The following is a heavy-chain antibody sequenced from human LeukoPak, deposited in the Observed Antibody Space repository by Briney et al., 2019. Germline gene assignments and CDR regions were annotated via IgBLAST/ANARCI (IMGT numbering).Heavy chain of an antibody. J-gene: IGHJ4*02. Sequence: GESLKISCNGSGYTFTNYWIMGVRQMPGKGREWMGIIFPGDSGTTYSPSFQGQVTISADKSTSTAYLQWSSLKASDTAMYYCARPPQGSSGSKGFDYWGQGTLVTVSS. CDR1: GYTFTNYW. CDR2: IFPGDSGT. V-gene: IGHV5-51*01. D-gene: IGHD6-19*01. CDR3: ARPPQGSSGSKGFDY.